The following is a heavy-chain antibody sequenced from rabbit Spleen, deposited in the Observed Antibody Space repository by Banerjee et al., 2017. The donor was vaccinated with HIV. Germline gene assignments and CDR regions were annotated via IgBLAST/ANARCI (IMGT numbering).Heavy chain of an antibody. CDR2: IYAGSSDST. D-gene: IGHD1-1*01. V-gene: IGHV1S40*01. J-gene: IGHJ3*01. Sequence: QSLEESGGDLVKPGASLTLTCTASGFSFSSSYWICWVRQAPGKGLEWIACIYAGSSDSTYYASWAKGRFTITRSTSLNTVTLQITSLTAADTATYFCARDSGGSGAYPLWGQGTLVTVS. CDR1: GFSFSSSYW. CDR3: ARDSGGSGAYPL.